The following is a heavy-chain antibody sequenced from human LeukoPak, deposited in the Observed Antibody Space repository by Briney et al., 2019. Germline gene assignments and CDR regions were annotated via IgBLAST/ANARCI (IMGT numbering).Heavy chain of an antibody. CDR3: SRSDATMVGGGLDY. CDR1: GYTFTGYH. V-gene: IGHV1-2*04. CDR2: INPNSGGT. Sequence: ASVKVSCKASGYTFTGYHIHWVRQAPGQGLEWMGWINPNSGGTNYAQKFQGWVIMTRDTSISTAYMELSRLRSDDAAVYYCSRSDATMVGGGLDYWGQGTLVTVSS. D-gene: IGHD4/OR15-4a*01. J-gene: IGHJ4*02.